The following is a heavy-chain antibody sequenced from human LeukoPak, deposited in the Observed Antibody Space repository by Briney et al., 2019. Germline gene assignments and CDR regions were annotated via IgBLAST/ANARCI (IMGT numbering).Heavy chain of an antibody. Sequence: ASVKVSCKASGYTFTSYYMHWVRQAPGQGLEWMGIINTSGGSTRYAQKFQGRVTTTRDTSTSTVYMELSSLRSEDTAVFYCARGLLRSWYYFYYWGQGTLVTVSS. CDR3: ARGLLRSWYYFYY. J-gene: IGHJ4*02. CDR2: INTSGGST. CDR1: GYTFTSYY. V-gene: IGHV1-46*01. D-gene: IGHD6-13*01.